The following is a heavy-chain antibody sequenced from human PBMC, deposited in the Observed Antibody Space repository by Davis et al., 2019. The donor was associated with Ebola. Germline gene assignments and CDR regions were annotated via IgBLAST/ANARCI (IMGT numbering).Heavy chain of an antibody. J-gene: IGHJ4*02. CDR2: LGTSADT. V-gene: IGHV3-23*01. CDR1: GFIFSSYV. Sequence: GGSLRLSCAASGFIFSSYVMSWVRQAPGKGLEWVSTLGTSADTYYADSVKGRFTVSRDNAKNSLYLQMNSLRHEDAALYFCARLTGSGRGDSWGQGTLVTVSS. CDR3: ARLTGSGRGDS. D-gene: IGHD3-10*01.